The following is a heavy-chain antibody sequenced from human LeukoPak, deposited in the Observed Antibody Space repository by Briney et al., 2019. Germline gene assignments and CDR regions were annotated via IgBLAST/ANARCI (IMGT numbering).Heavy chain of an antibody. J-gene: IGHJ4*02. CDR3: SQGGTYYYDSSGYYFDY. Sequence: GASVKVSCKASGGTFSSYAISWVRQAPGQGLEWMGGIIPIFGTANYAQKFQGRVTITADESTSTAYMELSSLRSEDTAVYYCSQGGTYYYDSSGYYFDYWGQGTLVTVSS. CDR2: IIPIFGTA. D-gene: IGHD3-22*01. V-gene: IGHV1-69*13. CDR1: GGTFSSYA.